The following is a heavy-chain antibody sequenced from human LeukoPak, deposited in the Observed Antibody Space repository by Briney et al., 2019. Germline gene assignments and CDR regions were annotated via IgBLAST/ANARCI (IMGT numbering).Heavy chain of an antibody. CDR2: INPNSGGT. J-gene: IGHJ4*02. V-gene: IGHV1-2*06. CDR1: GYTFTGYY. CDR3: ARGPVVGATAGGDY. D-gene: IGHD1-26*01. Sequence: ASVKVSCKASGYTFTGYYMHWVRQAPGQGLEGMGRINPNSGGTNYAQKFQGRVTMTRDTSISTAYMELSRLRSEDTAVYYCARGPVVGATAGGDYWGQGTLVTVSS.